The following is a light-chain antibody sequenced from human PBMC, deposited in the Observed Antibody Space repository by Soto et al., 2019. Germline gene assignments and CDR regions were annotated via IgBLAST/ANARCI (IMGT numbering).Light chain of an antibody. CDR1: QSVSSSY. V-gene: IGKV3-20*01. CDR2: GAS. J-gene: IGKJ2*01. Sequence: EIVLTQSPGTLSLSPGERATLSCRASQSVSSSYLAWYQHKPGKAPRLLIYGASSRDTGIPNRFSGSGSGTDFTLSVSRLEPEDFAVYYCQQYGSSPHTFGQGTKLEIK. CDR3: QQYGSSPHT.